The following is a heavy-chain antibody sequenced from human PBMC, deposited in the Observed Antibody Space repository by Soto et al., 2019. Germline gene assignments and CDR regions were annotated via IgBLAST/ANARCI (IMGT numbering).Heavy chain of an antibody. CDR1: GDSYSISTYS. Sequence: SETLSLTCNMSGDSYSISTYSWSWIRQPPGKALQWIGFIYQSGVTSYNPSLASRVSISLDRSNNQCSLKLKSVTAADTAVYFCAGMPYTSGLRFDPWGPGTRVIVSS. J-gene: IGHJ5*02. CDR2: IYQSGVT. V-gene: IGHV4-30-2*01. CDR3: AGMPYTSGLRFDP. D-gene: IGHD6-19*01.